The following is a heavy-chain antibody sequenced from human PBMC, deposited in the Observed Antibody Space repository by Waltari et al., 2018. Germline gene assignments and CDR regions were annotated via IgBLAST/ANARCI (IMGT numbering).Heavy chain of an antibody. V-gene: IGHV3-7*01. CDR3: ARDYYDSSGYLNYFDY. CDR2: IKQDGSEK. J-gene: IGHJ4*02. Sequence: EVQLVESGGGLVQPGGSLRLSCAASGFTFSSYWMSWVRQAPGKGLEWVANIKQDGSEKYYVDSVKGRFTISRDNAKNSLYLQMNSLRAEDTAVYYCARDYYDSSGYLNYFDYWGQGTLVTVSS. CDR1: GFTFSSYW. D-gene: IGHD3-22*01.